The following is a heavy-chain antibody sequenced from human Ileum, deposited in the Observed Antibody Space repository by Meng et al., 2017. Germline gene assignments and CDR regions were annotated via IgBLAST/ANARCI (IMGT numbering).Heavy chain of an antibody. CDR2: IDHLGIA. J-gene: IGHJ4*02. D-gene: IGHD4-23*01. CDR3: ARHGGYYQDF. V-gene: IGHV4-4*02. CDR1: GASMSVVSY. Sequence: QVQLQESGPGRVKASETLSLTCSGSGASMSVVSYWSWVRQSPGKGLEWIGQIDHLGIAYYKPSLKSRVTMSIDQSKSQFSLRLTSVSAADTAVYYCARHGGYYQDFWGQGTLVTVSS.